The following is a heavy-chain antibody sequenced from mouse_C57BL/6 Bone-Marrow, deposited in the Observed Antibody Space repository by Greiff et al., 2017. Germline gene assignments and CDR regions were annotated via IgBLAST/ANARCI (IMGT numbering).Heavy chain of an antibody. D-gene: IGHD1-1*01. CDR1: GYTFTSSW. CDR2: IDPSDSYT. Sequence: QVQLKQPGAELVRPGTSVKLSCKASGYTFTSSWMHWVKQRPGQGLEWIGVIDPSDSYTNYNQKFKGKATLTVDTSSSTAYMQLSSLTSEDSAVYYCARGGLRLDYWGQGTTLTVSS. CDR3: ARGGLRLDY. J-gene: IGHJ2*01. V-gene: IGHV1-59*01.